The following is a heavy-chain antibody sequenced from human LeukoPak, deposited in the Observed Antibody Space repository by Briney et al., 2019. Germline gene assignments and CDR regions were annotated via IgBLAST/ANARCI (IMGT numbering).Heavy chain of an antibody. CDR2: IKQDGSEK. CDR1: GFTFSSYW. J-gene: IGHJ4*02. D-gene: IGHD3-10*01. Sequence: GGSLRLSCAPSGFTFSSYWMSWVRQAPGKGLEWVANIKQDGSEKYYVDSVKGRFTISRDNAKNSLYLQMNSLRAEDTAVYYCARDRYYGSGSYYLGDYWGQGTLVTVSS. V-gene: IGHV3-7*01. CDR3: ARDRYYGSGSYYLGDY.